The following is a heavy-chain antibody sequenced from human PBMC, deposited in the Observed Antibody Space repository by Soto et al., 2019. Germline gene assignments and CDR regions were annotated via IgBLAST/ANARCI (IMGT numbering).Heavy chain of an antibody. V-gene: IGHV3-30*18. CDR2: ISYDGSNK. Sequence: GGSLRLSCAASGFTFSSYGMHWVRQAPGKGLEWVAVISYDGSNKYYADSVKGRFTISRDNSKNTLYLQMNSLRAEDTAVYYCAKVAGINCYDSSQRDGMDVWGQGTTVTVSS. CDR1: GFTFSSYG. D-gene: IGHD3-22*01. CDR3: AKVAGINCYDSSQRDGMDV. J-gene: IGHJ6*02.